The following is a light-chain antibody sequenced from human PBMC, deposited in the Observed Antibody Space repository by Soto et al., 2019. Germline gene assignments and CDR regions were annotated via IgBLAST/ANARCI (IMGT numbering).Light chain of an antibody. CDR1: QSVTIN. CDR2: GAS. J-gene: IGKJ3*01. Sequence: ETVMTQSPATLSVSPGERATLSCRASQSVTINLAWYQQKPGQAPRLLIYGASTRATCIPARFSGSGSGTEFILTISSLQSEDSAIYYCQQYNNWPSFTFGPGTKVDIK. CDR3: QQYNNWPSFT. V-gene: IGKV3-15*01.